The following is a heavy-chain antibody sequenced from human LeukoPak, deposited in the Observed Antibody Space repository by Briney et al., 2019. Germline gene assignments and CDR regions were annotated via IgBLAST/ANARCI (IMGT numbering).Heavy chain of an antibody. V-gene: IGHV4-59*01. CDR3: ARDSSGYYYGLDY. J-gene: IGHJ4*02. CDR2: IYYSGST. CDR1: GGSISSYY. Sequence: SETLSLTCTVSGGSISSYYWSWIRQPPGKGLEWIGYIYYSGSTNYNPSLKSRVTISVDTSKNQFSLKLSSVTAADTAVYYCARDSSGYYYGLDYWGQGTLVTVSS. D-gene: IGHD3-22*01.